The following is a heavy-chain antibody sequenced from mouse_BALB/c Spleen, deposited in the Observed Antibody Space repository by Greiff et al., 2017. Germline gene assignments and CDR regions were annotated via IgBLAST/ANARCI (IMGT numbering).Heavy chain of an antibody. J-gene: IGHJ4*01. CDR3: ARGGGYYVGAMDY. Sequence: QLVESGPELVKPGASVKMSCKASGYTFTSYVMHWVKQKPGQGLEWIGYINPYNDGTKYNEKFKGKATLTSDKSSSTAYMELSSLTSEDSAVYYCARGGGYYVGAMDYWGQGTSVTVSS. D-gene: IGHD2-3*01. CDR1: GYTFTSYV. CDR2: INPYNDGT. V-gene: IGHV1-14*01.